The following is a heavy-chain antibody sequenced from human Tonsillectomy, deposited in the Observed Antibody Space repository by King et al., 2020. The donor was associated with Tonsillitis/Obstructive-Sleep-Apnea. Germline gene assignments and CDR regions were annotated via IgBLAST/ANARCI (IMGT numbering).Heavy chain of an antibody. Sequence: VQLQESGPGLVRPSETLSLTCTVSGGSISSYYWSWIRQPPGKGLEWIGYIHYSGSTKYNPSLKSRVTISVDTSKNQFSLKLSSVTAADTAVYDCARSYGSGSYFDYWGQGALVSVSS. V-gene: IGHV4-59*01. D-gene: IGHD3-10*01. CDR1: GGSISSYY. J-gene: IGHJ4*02. CDR2: IHYSGST. CDR3: ARSYGSGSYFDY.